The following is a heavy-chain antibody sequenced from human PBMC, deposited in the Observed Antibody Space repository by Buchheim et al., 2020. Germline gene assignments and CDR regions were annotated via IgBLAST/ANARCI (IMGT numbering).Heavy chain of an antibody. D-gene: IGHD6-19*01. Sequence: EVQLVESGGGLVQPGASLRLSCAASGFTFSTYWMHSVRQAPGKGLVWVSRINSDGTFTSYADSVKGRFTISRDNARNTLSLQMNSLRAEDTAVYFCTREPSSGWYYFDSWGQGTL. V-gene: IGHV3-74*01. CDR1: GFTFSTYW. CDR3: TREPSSGWYYFDS. CDR2: INSDGTFT. J-gene: IGHJ4*02.